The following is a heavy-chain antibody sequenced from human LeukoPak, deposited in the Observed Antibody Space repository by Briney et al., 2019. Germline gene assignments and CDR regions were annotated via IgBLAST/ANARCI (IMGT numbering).Heavy chain of an antibody. J-gene: IGHJ4*02. CDR1: GFTFSNYA. CDR3: AKEVRGYFDY. Sequence: GGSLRLSCAASGFTFSNYAMNWVRQAPGKGLEWVSSISGSGASTYYADSVKGRFTISRDNSKNTLYLQMNSLRAEDTAVYYCAKEVRGYFDYWGQGTLVTVSS. V-gene: IGHV3-23*01. CDR2: ISGSGAST. D-gene: IGHD3-10*01.